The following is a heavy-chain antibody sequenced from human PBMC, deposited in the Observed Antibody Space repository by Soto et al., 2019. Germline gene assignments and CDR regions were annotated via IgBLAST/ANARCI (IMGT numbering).Heavy chain of an antibody. D-gene: IGHD1-26*01. Sequence: EVQLLESGGGLVQPGGSLRLSCAASGFTFSSYAMSWVRQAPGKGLEWVSAISGSGGSTYYADSVKGRFTISRDNSKNTLYLQMNSLRAEDTAVYYCAKGVRGIVGAWDAFDIWGQGTMVTVSS. CDR2: ISGSGGST. CDR3: AKGVRGIVGAWDAFDI. V-gene: IGHV3-23*01. CDR1: GFTFSSYA. J-gene: IGHJ3*02.